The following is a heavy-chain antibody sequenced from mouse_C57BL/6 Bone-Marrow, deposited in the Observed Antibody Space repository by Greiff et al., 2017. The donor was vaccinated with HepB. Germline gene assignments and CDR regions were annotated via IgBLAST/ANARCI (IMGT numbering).Heavy chain of an antibody. V-gene: IGHV1-76*01. J-gene: IGHJ4*01. CDR3: ANEDYGSSYTYAMDY. Sequence: QVQLVESGAELVRPGASVKLSCKASGYTFTDYYINWVKQRPGQGLEWIARIYPGSGNTYYNEKFKGKATLTAEKSSSTAYMQLSSLTSEDSAVYFSANEDYGSSYTYAMDYWGQGTSVTVSS. CDR1: GYTFTDYY. D-gene: IGHD1-1*01. CDR2: IYPGSGNT.